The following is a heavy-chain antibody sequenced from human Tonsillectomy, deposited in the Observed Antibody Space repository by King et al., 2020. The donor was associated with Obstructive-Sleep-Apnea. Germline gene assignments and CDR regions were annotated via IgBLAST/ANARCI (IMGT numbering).Heavy chain of an antibody. D-gene: IGHD2-2*03. V-gene: IGHV3-7*03. CDR2: IKADGSEK. J-gene: IGHJ5*02. CDR3: ARKNGYCSRTSCYDGARCWFDP. CDR1: GLTFSSNW. Sequence: VQLVESGGNLGQPGGSLRLSCAASGLTFSSNWMSWVRKAPGKGLEWVANIKADGSEKYYVDSVKGRFTISRDNANNSLYLEMKSLRTEDTAVYYCARKNGYCSRTSCYDGARCWFDPWGQGTLVTVSS.